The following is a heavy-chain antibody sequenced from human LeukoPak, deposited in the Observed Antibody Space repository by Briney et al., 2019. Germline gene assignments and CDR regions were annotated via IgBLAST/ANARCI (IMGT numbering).Heavy chain of an antibody. V-gene: IGHV1-69*05. CDR3: ARSSQNYFDY. CDR1: GGTFSSYA. CDR2: IIPIFGTA. J-gene: IGHJ4*02. Sequence: AASVKVSCKASGGTFSSYAISWVRQAPGQGLEWMGEIIPIFGTANYAQKFQGRVTITTDESTSTAYMELSSLRSEDTAVYYCARSSQNYFDYWGQGTLVTVSS.